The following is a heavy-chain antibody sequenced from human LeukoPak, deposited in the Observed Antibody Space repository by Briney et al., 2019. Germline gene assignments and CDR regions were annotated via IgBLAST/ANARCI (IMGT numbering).Heavy chain of an antibody. CDR3: AREPGYSGYET. V-gene: IGHV1-69*13. D-gene: IGHD5-12*01. Sequence: GASVKVSCKASGGTFSSYAISWVRQAPGQGLEWMGGIIPIFGTANYAQKFQGRVTITAGESTSTAFMELSSLRSEDTALYYCAREPGYSGYETWGQGTLVTVSS. J-gene: IGHJ5*02. CDR2: IIPIFGTA. CDR1: GGTFSSYA.